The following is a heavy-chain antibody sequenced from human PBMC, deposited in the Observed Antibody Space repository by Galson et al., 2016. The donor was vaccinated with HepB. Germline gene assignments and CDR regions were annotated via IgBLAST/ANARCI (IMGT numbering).Heavy chain of an antibody. J-gene: IGHJ4*02. CDR1: GFTFSSYA. Sequence: SLRLSCAASGFTFSSYAVSWVRQAPGKGLERVAASSGRGTEYYAGSVRGRFTVSRDNSKNTLYLQLNGLRVEDTAIYYCAKQRGHPVDSYYFDYWGQGALVTVSS. CDR3: AKQRGHPVDSYYFDY. V-gene: IGHV3-23*01. D-gene: IGHD3-3*01. CDR2: SSGRGTE.